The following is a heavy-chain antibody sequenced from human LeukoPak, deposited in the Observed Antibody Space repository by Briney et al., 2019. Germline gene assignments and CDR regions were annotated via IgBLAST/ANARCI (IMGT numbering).Heavy chain of an antibody. V-gene: IGHV4-61*02. CDR3: ASSVISAGRYFDY. Sequence: PSETLSLTCTVSRGSVSSGSYYWSWIRQPAGKGLEWIGRIYSSGSTSYNPSLKSRVTISLDTSKNQFSLKLSSVTAADTAVYYCASSVISAGRYFDYWGQGTLVTVSS. CDR2: IYSSGST. J-gene: IGHJ4*02. D-gene: IGHD6-19*01. CDR1: RGSVSSGSYY.